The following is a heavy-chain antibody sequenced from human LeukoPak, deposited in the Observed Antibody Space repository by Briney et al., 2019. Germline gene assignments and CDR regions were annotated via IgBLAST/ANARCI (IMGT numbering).Heavy chain of an antibody. CDR1: GFTFSTYG. CDR3: ARRLAAACPIDY. Sequence: GGSLRLSCAASGFTFSTYGMSWVRQAPGKGLEWVSAISDRGDSTYYADSVKGRFTISRDNSKNTLFLQMNSLRAEDTAVYYCARRLAAACPIDYWGQGTLVTVSS. CDR2: ISDRGDST. V-gene: IGHV3-23*01. J-gene: IGHJ4*02. D-gene: IGHD6-13*01.